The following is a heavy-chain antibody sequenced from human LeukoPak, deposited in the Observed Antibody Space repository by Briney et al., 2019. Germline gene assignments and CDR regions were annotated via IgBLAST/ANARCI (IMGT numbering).Heavy chain of an antibody. D-gene: IGHD1-14*01. CDR1: GHTFGDHY. V-gene: IGHV1-2*02. CDR3: ARVLLRTGIPEGFDP. J-gene: IGHJ5*02. CDR2: INPNSGGT. Sequence: ASVKVSCKASGHTFGDHYMHWVRQAPGQELEWMGWINPNSGGTKYAQRFQGRVTMTRDTSISTAYMELRRLRSDDTAVYYCARVLLRTGIPEGFDPWGQGTLVTVSS.